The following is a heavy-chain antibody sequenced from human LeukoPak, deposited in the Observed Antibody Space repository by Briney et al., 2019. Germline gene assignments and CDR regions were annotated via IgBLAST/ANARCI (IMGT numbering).Heavy chain of an antibody. V-gene: IGHV3-20*04. D-gene: IGHD2-2*01. J-gene: IGHJ6*02. CDR3: AREGYCSSTSCAYGMDV. Sequence: GGSLRLSCAASGFTFDDYGMSWVRQVPGKGLEWVSGINWNGGGTGYVDSVKGRFTISRDNAKNSLYLQMNSLRAEDAAFYYCAREGYCSSTSCAYGMDVWGQGTTVTVSS. CDR2: INWNGGGT. CDR1: GFTFDDYG.